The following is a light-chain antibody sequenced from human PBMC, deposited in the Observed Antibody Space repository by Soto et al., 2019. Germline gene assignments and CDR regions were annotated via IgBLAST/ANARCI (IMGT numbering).Light chain of an antibody. CDR1: QSVSSNY. J-gene: IGKJ1*01. CDR2: GAS. Sequence: ETVLTQSPGTLSLSPGERATLSCRASQSVSSNYLAWYQQKPGQAPRLLMYGASTRATGIPDRFSGSGCGTDYTLIISRLEPEDFAVYYCQQFGRSPPSWTFGQGTKVEIK. CDR3: QQFGRSPPSWT. V-gene: IGKV3-20*01.